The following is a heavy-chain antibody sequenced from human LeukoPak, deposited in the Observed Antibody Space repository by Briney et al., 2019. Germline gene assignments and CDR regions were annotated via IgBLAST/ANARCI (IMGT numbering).Heavy chain of an antibody. CDR2: IYYSGTA. CDR3: ASSPLRGSYYSADAFDI. D-gene: IGHD1-26*01. CDR1: GGSITYRSYY. J-gene: IGHJ3*02. Sequence: SETLSLTCTVSGGSITYRSYYWGWIRQPPGKGLEWIGDIYYSGTAYYNPSLKSRVTISADTYRNQFSLTLYSVTAADTAVYYCASSPLRGSYYSADAFDIWGQGTMVTVSS. V-gene: IGHV4-39*01.